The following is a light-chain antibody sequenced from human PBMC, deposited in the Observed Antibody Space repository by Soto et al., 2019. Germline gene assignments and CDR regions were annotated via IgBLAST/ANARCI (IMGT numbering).Light chain of an antibody. CDR2: AAS. CDR1: QDIRNY. CDR3: HQALSTPGT. V-gene: IGKV1-39*01. J-gene: IGKJ2*01. Sequence: DIQMTQSPSSLSSSIGDRVTITCRASQDIRNYLSWYQLKPGKAPKFLISAASSLQSGVPSRFSGSGSGTDFTLTIHRRQPEDDATYYCHQALSTPGTFGQGTKLEIK.